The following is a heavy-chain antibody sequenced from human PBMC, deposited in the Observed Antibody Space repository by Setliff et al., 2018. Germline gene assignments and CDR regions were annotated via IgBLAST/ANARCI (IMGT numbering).Heavy chain of an antibody. D-gene: IGHD4-17*01. J-gene: IGHJ3*02. CDR3: ARDPLTTNRRRAFDT. CDR1: GGSISSGGYY. CDR2: IYYSGST. V-gene: IGHV4-31*03. Sequence: SETLSLTCTVSGGSISSGGYYWSWIRQHPGKGLEWIGYIYYSGSTYYNPSLKSRVTISVDTSKNQFSLKLSSVTAADTAVYYCARDPLTTNRRRAFDTWGQGTMVTVS.